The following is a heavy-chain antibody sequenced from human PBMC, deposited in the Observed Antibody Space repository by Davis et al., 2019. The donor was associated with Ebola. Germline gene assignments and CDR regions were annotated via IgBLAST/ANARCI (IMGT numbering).Heavy chain of an antibody. CDR1: GYTFTRYW. J-gene: IGHJ3*02. Sequence: KVSCKASGYTFTRYWIVWVRQMPGKGLEWMGIIYTGDSDTRYSPSFRGQVTISADKSSKTAFLQWSSLKASDTAMYYCASLRRTITGMDDGFDIWGQGTMVTVSS. V-gene: IGHV5-51*01. D-gene: IGHD1-20*01. CDR2: IYTGDSDT. CDR3: ASLRRTITGMDDGFDI.